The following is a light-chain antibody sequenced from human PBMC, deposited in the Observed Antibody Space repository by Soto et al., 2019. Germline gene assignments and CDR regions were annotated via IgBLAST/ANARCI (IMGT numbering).Light chain of an antibody. Sequence: ETVLTQSPATLSLSPGDRXTLSXGASQSVNDXYVAWYQQRPGLAPRLLIYDASTRAPGIPDRFSGSGSGTDFTLTISRLEPEDXXMYXXXQXXNLPPNTFGQGTKLEIK. CDR2: DAS. V-gene: IGKV3D-20*01. J-gene: IGKJ2*01. CDR1: QSVNDXY. CDR3: XQXXNLPPNT.